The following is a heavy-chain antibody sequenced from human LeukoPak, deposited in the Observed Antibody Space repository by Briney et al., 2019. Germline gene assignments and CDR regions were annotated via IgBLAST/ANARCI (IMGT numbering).Heavy chain of an antibody. D-gene: IGHD4-11*01. V-gene: IGHV4-39*01. Sequence: SETLSLTCSVSGGSISSSSYYWGWIRQPPGKGLEWIGTIYYSGNTYYNPSLKSRVTISVDTSKNQFSLKLSSVTAADTAVYFCASHYSLNYFYYMDVWGKGITVTVSS. CDR3: ASHYSLNYFYYMDV. J-gene: IGHJ6*03. CDR1: GGSISSSSYY. CDR2: IYYSGNT.